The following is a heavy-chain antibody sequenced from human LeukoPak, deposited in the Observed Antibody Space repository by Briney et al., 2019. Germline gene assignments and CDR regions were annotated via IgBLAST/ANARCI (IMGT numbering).Heavy chain of an antibody. CDR1: GFTFSSYS. V-gene: IGHV3-21*01. J-gene: IGHJ4*02. Sequence: PEGSLRLSCAASGFTFSSYSMNWVRQAPGKGLEWVSSISSSSSYIYYADSVKGRFTISRDNAKNSLYLQMNSLRAEDTAVYYCAREDSSGYYQGDYWGQGTLVTVSS. D-gene: IGHD3-22*01. CDR3: AREDSSGYYQGDY. CDR2: ISSSSSYI.